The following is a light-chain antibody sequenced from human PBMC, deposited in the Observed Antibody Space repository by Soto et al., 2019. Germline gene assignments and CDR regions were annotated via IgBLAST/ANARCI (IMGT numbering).Light chain of an antibody. Sequence: DIPMTQSPSTLSASVGERVTITCRASQSISAWLAWYQQKPGKAPKLLIYKASNVESGVPSRFSGSGSGTEFTLTISRLQPDDFATYYCQQYHSYPLTFGQGTRLEIK. CDR3: QQYHSYPLT. V-gene: IGKV1-5*03. CDR1: QSISAW. CDR2: KAS. J-gene: IGKJ5*01.